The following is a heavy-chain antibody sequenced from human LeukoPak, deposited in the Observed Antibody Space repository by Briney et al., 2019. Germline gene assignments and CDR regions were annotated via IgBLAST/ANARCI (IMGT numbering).Heavy chain of an antibody. J-gene: IGHJ4*02. CDR1: GGSFSTYG. Sequence: ASVKVSCKASGGSFSTYGITWVRQGPGQGLEWMGRIIPIYGAENYAQKFQGRVTVTADKSTTTAYMRSEDTAVYYCARDYDSSGPQKNYFDNWGQGVLVTVSS. D-gene: IGHD3-22*01. CDR2: IIPIYGAE. CDR3: ARDYDSSGPQKNYFDN. V-gene: IGHV1-69*06.